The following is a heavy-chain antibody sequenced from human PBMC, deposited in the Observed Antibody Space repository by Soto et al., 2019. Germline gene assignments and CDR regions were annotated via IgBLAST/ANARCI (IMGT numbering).Heavy chain of an antibody. J-gene: IGHJ3*02. CDR2: INAGNGNT. Sequence: ASVKVSCKASGYTFTSYAMHWVRQAPGQRLEWMGWINAGNGNTKYSQKFQGRVTITRDTSASTAYMELSSLRSEDTAVYYCALTSLDYHDSSGYPHQAFDIWGQGTMVTVS. D-gene: IGHD3-22*01. CDR1: GYTFTSYA. V-gene: IGHV1-3*01. CDR3: ALTSLDYHDSSGYPHQAFDI.